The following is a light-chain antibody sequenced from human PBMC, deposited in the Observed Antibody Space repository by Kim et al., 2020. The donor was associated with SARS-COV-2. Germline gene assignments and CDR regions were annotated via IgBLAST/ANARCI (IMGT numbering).Light chain of an antibody. CDR1: SSDVGYYNY. Sequence: QSVTISCTGTSSDVGYYNYVSWYQQHPGKAPKLMIYDVTKRPSGVPDRFSGSKSGNTASLTISGLQAEDEADYYCCSYAGAYTPWVFGGGTQLTVL. CDR2: DVT. CDR3: CSYAGAYTPWV. V-gene: IGLV2-11*03. J-gene: IGLJ3*02.